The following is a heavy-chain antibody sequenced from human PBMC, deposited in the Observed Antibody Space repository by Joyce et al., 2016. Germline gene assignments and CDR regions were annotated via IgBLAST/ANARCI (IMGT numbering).Heavy chain of an antibody. J-gene: IGHJ3*02. V-gene: IGHV3-15*01. CDR2: IKSKTDGGTT. CDR1: GFTFSNTC. Sequence: VLLVESGGGLVKPGGSLRLSCAASGFTFSNTCMTWVRQAPGKGLEWVGRIKSKTDGGTTDYAAPAKGRFTISRDDSKKTLYLQMHGLKTEDTAVYYCSTNTVLGDAFDIWGQGTMVSVSS. CDR3: STNTVLGDAFDI. D-gene: IGHD4-17*01.